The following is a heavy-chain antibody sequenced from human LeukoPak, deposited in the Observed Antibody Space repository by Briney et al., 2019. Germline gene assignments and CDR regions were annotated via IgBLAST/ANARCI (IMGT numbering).Heavy chain of an antibody. CDR2: INHSGST. J-gene: IGHJ4*02. D-gene: IGHD6-13*01. CDR1: GGSFSGYY. CDR3: ARGSPRAAGTFDY. Sequence: SETLSLTCAVYGGSFSGYYWSWIRQPPGKGLEWIGEINHSGSTNYSPSLKSRVTISVDTSKNQFSLKLSSVTAADTAVYYCARGSPRAAGTFDYWGQGTLVTVSS. V-gene: IGHV4-34*01.